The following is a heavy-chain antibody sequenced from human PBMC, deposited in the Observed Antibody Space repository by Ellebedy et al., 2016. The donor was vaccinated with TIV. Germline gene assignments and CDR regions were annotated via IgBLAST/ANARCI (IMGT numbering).Heavy chain of an antibody. D-gene: IGHD3-16*01. CDR3: ARDQGDAGFDP. V-gene: IGHV3-74*01. J-gene: IGHJ5*02. CDR2: ISFDGTTT. CDR1: GYTFNAHY. Sequence: LSLTCVGSGYTFNAHYMYWLRQVSGEGLVWLARISFDGTTTGYADSVRGRFTISRDNAKNTLYLQMNGLRVDDTALYYCARDQGDAGFDPWGQGTLVTVSS.